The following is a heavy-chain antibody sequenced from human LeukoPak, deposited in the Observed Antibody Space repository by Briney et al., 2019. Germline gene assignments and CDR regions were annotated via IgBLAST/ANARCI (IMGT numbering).Heavy chain of an antibody. CDR1: GYTFTSYG. V-gene: IGHV1-18*01. CDR2: ISAYNGNT. D-gene: IGHD3-10*01. Sequence: ASVKVSCKASGYTFTSYGISWVRQAPGQGLEWMGWISAYNGNTNYAQKLQGRVTMTTDTSTSTAYMELRSQRSDDTAVYYCARGQYVLLWFGDDMGAFDIWGQGTMVTVSS. J-gene: IGHJ3*02. CDR3: ARGQYVLLWFGDDMGAFDI.